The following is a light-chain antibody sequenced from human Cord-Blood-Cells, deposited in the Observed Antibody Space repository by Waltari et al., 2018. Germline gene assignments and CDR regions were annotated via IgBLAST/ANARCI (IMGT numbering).Light chain of an antibody. V-gene: IGKV1-39*01. Sequence: DIQMPQSPSSLPASVGDKVTITCRASQSISSYLYWYQQKPGKAPKLLIYAASSLQSWVPSRFSGSGSGTDFTLTISSLQPEDFATYYCQQSYSTPWTFGQGTKVEIK. CDR1: QSISSY. J-gene: IGKJ1*01. CDR2: AAS. CDR3: QQSYSTPWT.